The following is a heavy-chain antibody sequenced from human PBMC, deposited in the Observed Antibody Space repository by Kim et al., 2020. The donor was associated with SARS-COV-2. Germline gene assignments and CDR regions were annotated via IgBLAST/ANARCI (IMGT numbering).Heavy chain of an antibody. Sequence: GGSLRLSCSTAGFSFVHYSMIWVRQAPGKGLESVAFIKSQAYGGTTEYAASVRGRFSISRDDSKGVVYLEMNSLKTDDTATYFCARLNGYDVFYQGLQIDYWGRGALVTVSS. CDR3: ARLNGYDVFYQGLQIDY. V-gene: IGHV3-49*04. CDR1: GFSFVHYS. J-gene: IGHJ4*02. CDR2: IKSQAYGGTT. D-gene: IGHD5-12*01.